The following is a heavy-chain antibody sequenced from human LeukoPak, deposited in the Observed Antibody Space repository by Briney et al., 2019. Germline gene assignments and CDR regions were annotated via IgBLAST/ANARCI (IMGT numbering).Heavy chain of an antibody. D-gene: IGHD5-12*01. J-gene: IGHJ4*02. CDR2: IYYSGST. Sequence: PSETLSLTCTVSGGSIGSYYWSWIRQPPGKGLEWIGYIYYSGSTNYNPSLKSRVTISVDTSKNQFSLKLTSVTAADTAVYYCARGGYSGYDYFNYWGQGTLVTVSS. CDR3: ARGGYSGYDYFNY. V-gene: IGHV4-59*01. CDR1: GGSIGSYY.